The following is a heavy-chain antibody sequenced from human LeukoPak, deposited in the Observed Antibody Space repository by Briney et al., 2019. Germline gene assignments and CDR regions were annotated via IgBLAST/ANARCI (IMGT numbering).Heavy chain of an antibody. D-gene: IGHD3-10*02. Sequence: RASVKVSCKASGYTFTSYDINWVRQATGQGLEWMGRIIPILGIANYAQKFQGRVTITADKSTSTAYMELSSLRSEDTAVYYCARGTKVYYYDRDAFDIWGQGTMVTVSS. CDR1: GYTFTSYD. J-gene: IGHJ3*02. V-gene: IGHV1-69*04. CDR2: IIPILGIA. CDR3: ARGTKVYYYDRDAFDI.